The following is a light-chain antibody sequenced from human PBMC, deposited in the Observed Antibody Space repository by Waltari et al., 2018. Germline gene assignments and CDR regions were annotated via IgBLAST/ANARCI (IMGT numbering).Light chain of an antibody. CDR2: DAS. V-gene: IGKV3-11*01. CDR3: QQRTYWPLT. CDR1: QSVSSY. J-gene: IGKJ4*01. Sequence: EIVLTQSPATLSLSPGERATLSCRASQSVSSYLAWYQQKPGQAPRLLIYDASNRATGIPARFSGSGSGTDFTLTISSLETEYFAVYYCQQRTYWPLTFGGGTKVEI.